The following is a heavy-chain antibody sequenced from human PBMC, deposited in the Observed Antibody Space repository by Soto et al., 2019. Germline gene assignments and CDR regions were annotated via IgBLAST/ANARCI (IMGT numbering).Heavy chain of an antibody. J-gene: IGHJ6*02. CDR3: ARAGVDTASEIGYYYGMDV. CDR1: GGSVSSGSYY. CDR2: IYYSGST. Sequence: QVQLQESGPGLVKPSETLSLTCTVSGGSVSSGSYYWSWIRQPPGKGLEWIGYIYYSGSTNYNPSLKSRLTLSVDTSKNQYSLKLSSVTAADTAVYYCARAGVDTASEIGYYYGMDVWGQGTTVTVSS. V-gene: IGHV4-61*01. D-gene: IGHD5-18*01.